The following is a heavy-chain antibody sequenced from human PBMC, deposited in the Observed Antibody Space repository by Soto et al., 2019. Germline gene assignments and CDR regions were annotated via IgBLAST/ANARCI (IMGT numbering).Heavy chain of an antibody. J-gene: IGHJ4*02. CDR3: VAGSGWLPDF. D-gene: IGHD6-19*01. V-gene: IGHV3-7*01. CDR1: GFSFSTYW. Sequence: GGSLRLCCAASGFSFSTYWMNWVRQAPGKGLEWLAIIKKDGSEKLYVDSVKGRFTISRDNARNSLYLEMNSLRAEDTAVYFCVAGSGWLPDFWGQGTLVTVSS. CDR2: IKKDGSEK.